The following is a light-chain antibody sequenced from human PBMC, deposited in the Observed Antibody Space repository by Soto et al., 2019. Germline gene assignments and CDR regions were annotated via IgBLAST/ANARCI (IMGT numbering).Light chain of an antibody. CDR1: ESVLYRSNGRNY. V-gene: IGKV4-1*01. Sequence: DIVMTQSPDSLAVSLGERATMHCKSSESVLYRSNGRNYLAWYQQKPGQPPKVLFYWASTRESGVPDRFSGSGSWTDFTLTSSSLQAEDVAVYFCQQYNTTPFTFCYGTKLEIK. CDR3: QQYNTTPFT. J-gene: IGKJ2*01. CDR2: WAS.